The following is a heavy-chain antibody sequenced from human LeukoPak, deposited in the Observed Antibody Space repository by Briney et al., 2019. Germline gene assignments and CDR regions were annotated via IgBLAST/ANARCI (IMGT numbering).Heavy chain of an antibody. V-gene: IGHV4-39*07. D-gene: IGHD6-13*01. CDR1: GNSISSSSYY. CDR3: GRSAGSVHFDH. J-gene: IGHJ4*02. Sequence: SETLSLTCTVSGNSISSSSYYWVWIRQPPGKGLEWIGSINYYGKTYYNPSVKSRVTISVDTSKNQFSLMVRSVTAADTAVYYCGRSAGSVHFDHWGQGTLVTVTS. CDR2: INYYGKT.